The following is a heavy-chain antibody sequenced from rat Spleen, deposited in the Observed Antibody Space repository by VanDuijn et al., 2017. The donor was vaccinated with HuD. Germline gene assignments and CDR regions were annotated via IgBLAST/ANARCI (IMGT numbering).Heavy chain of an antibody. D-gene: IGHD1-9*01. CDR1: GFTFSNYG. CDR3: TRGVYYGYNAFAY. V-gene: IGHV5-29*01. CDR2: ISYDGSST. Sequence: EVQLVESGGGLVQPGRSLKLSCAASGFTFSNYGMAWVRQAPTKGLEWVATISYDGSSTYYRDSVKGRFTISRDNARITLYLQMDSLRSEDTANYYCTRGVYYGYNAFAYWGQGTLVTVSS. J-gene: IGHJ3*01.